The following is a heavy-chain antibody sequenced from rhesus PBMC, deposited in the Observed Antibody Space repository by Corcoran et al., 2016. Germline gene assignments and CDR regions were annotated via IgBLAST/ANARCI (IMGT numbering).Heavy chain of an antibody. J-gene: IGHJ4*01. CDR2: IYRNRART. CDR3: AKGYSSSTPADY. D-gene: IGHD6-43*01. V-gene: IGHV4-73*01. CDR1: GGSISGYYY. Sequence: QVQLQQWGEGLVKPSETLSLTCAVYGGSISGYYYWSWIRQPPGKGLEWIGYIYRNRARTNDNPSLKNRGTSSKDTSKNQFSLTLSSVTAADTAVYYCAKGYSSSTPADYWGQGVLVTVSS.